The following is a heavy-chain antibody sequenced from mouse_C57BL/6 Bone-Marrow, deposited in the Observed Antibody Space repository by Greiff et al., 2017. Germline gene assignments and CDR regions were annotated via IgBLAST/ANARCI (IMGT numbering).Heavy chain of an antibody. CDR1: GYTFTSYW. J-gene: IGHJ1*03. CDR3: EGYYGSSHWYFDV. D-gene: IGHD1-1*01. CDR2: IYPGSGST. Sequence: QVHVKQPGAELVKPGASVKMSCKASGYTFTSYWITWVKQRPGQGLEWIGDIYPGSGSTNYNEKFKSKATLTVDRSSSTAYMQLGSLTSEDSAVYYCEGYYGSSHWYFDVWGTGTTVTVSS. V-gene: IGHV1-55*01.